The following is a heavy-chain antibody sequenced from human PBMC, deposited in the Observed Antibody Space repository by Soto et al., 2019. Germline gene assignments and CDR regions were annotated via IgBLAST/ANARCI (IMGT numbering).Heavy chain of an antibody. D-gene: IGHD2-2*01. CDR3: ARIYILVVPAAMPTYYYYYYGMDV. V-gene: IGHV1-69*13. CDR1: GGTFSSYA. CDR2: IIPIFGTA. J-gene: IGHJ6*02. Sequence: SVKVSCKASGGTFSSYAISWVRQAPGQGLEWMGGIIPIFGTANYAQKFQGRVTITADESTSTAYMELSSLRSEDTAVYYCARIYILVVPAAMPTYYYYYYGMDVWGQGTTVTV.